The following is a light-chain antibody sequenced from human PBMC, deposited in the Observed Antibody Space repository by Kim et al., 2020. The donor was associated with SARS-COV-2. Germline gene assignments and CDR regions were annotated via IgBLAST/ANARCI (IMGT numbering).Light chain of an antibody. CDR2: GKN. J-gene: IGLJ1*01. V-gene: IGLV3-19*01. Sequence: SSELTQDPAVSVALGQTVRITCQGDSLRSYYASWYQQKPGQAPVLVIYGKNNRPSGIPDRISGSSSGNTASLTITGAQAEDEADYYCNSRDSSGYVFGTGTKVTVL. CDR1: SLRSYY. CDR3: NSRDSSGYV.